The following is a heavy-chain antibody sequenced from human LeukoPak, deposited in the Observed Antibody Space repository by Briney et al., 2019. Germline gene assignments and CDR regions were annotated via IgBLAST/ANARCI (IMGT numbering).Heavy chain of an antibody. CDR2: ISDDGSGT. Sequence: PGGSLRPSCAASGFTFSDYAMSWVRQAPGQGLEWVSTISDDGSGTYYADSVKGRFTISRDNSKNTLFLQINSLRAEDSAVYYCATDRERDPSVYYLVGGQGTLITVSS. D-gene: IGHD3-22*01. CDR1: GFTFSDYA. V-gene: IGHV3-23*01. CDR3: ATDRERDPSVYYLV. J-gene: IGHJ4*02.